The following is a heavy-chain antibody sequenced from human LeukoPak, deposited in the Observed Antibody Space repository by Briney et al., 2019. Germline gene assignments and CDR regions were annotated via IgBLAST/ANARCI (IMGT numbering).Heavy chain of an antibody. J-gene: IGHJ4*02. Sequence: GGSLRLSCTVSGFTVSSNSMSWVRQAPGKGLEWVSFIFSSTHYSDSVKGRFTISRDNSKNTLYLQMNSLRAEDTAVYYCARRAGAYSHPYDYWGQGNLVTVSS. V-gene: IGHV3-53*01. CDR3: ARRAGAYSHPYDY. CDR2: IFSST. CDR1: GFTVSSNS. D-gene: IGHD4/OR15-4a*01.